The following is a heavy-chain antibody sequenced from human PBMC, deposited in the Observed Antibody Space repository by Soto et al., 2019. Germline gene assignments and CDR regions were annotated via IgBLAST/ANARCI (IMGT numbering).Heavy chain of an antibody. V-gene: IGHV3-74*01. Sequence: EVQLVESGGGLVQPGGSLRLSCAASGFTFSNYWMHWVRQAPGKGLVWVSRINSDGSSTSYADSVKGRFTISRDNAKNTLYLQMNSLRAEDTAVYYCARDFDYSRLPSHWGQGTLVTVSS. CDR3: ARDFDYSRLPSH. D-gene: IGHD3-9*01. J-gene: IGHJ4*02. CDR1: GFTFSNYW. CDR2: INSDGSST.